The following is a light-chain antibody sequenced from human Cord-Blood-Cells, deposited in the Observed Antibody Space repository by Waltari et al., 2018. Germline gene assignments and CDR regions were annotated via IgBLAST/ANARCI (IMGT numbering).Light chain of an antibody. Sequence: QSALTQPASVPGSPGQSLTISCTGPSSDVGGYNYVSWYQQHPGKAPKLMIYDVSNRPSGVSNRFSGSKSGNTASLTISGLQAEDEADYYCSSYTSSSTLVVFGGGTKLTVL. CDR1: SSDVGGYNY. CDR2: DVS. CDR3: SSYTSSSTLVV. V-gene: IGLV2-14*01. J-gene: IGLJ2*01.